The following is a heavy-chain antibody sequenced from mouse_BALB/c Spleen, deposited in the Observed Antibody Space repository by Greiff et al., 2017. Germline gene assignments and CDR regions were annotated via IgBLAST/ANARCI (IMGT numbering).Heavy chain of an antibody. V-gene: IGHV3-1*02. CDR3: ARWEITTGGYYAMDY. CDR1: GYSITSGYS. D-gene: IGHD2-4*01. Sequence: DVQLQESGPDLVKPSQSLSLTCTVTGYSITSGYSWHWIRQFPGNKLEWMGYIHYSGSTNYNPSLKSRISITRDTSKNQFFLQLNSVTTEDTATYYCARWEITTGGYYAMDYWGQGTSVTVSS. J-gene: IGHJ4*01. CDR2: IHYSGST.